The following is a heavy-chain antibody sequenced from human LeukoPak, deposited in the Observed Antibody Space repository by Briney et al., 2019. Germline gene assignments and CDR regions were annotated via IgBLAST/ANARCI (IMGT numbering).Heavy chain of an antibody. J-gene: IGHJ1*01. V-gene: IGHV3-48*03. D-gene: IGHD2-15*01. CDR2: ISSSGSTI. CDR1: GXTFSSYE. CDR3: ARDFGYCSGGSCQKPAEYFQH. Sequence: GGSLRLSCAASGXTFSSYEMNWVPQAPGKGQEWGSYISSSGSTIYYADSVKGRFTISRYNAKNSLYLQMNSLRAEDTAVYYCARDFGYCSGGSCQKPAEYFQHWGQGTLVTVSS.